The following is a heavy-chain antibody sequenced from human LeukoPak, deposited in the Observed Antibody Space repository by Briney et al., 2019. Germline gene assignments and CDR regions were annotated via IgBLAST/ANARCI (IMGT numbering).Heavy chain of an antibody. CDR3: AREVCSSTSCYPRAFDY. V-gene: IGHV4-59*11. CDR1: GGSISGHY. Sequence: SETLSLTCTVSGGSISGHYWSWIRQPPGKGLEWIGYIYYSGSTNYNPSLKSRVTISVDTSKNQFSLKLSSVTAADTAVYYCAREVCSSTSCYPRAFDYWGQGTLVTVSS. J-gene: IGHJ4*02. D-gene: IGHD2-2*01. CDR2: IYYSGST.